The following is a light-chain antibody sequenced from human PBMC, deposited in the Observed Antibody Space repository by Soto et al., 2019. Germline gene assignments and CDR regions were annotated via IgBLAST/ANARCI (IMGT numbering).Light chain of an antibody. V-gene: IGKV1-39*01. J-gene: IGKJ1*01. CDR2: AAS. CDR3: QQSSTIPRT. CDR1: QHISTY. Sequence: DIQMTQSPSTLSGSVGDRVTISCRSSQHISTYLNWYQHKPGKAPKPLVYAASTLQSGVPSRFSGSGSGTDFRLTISSLQPEDFATYYCQQSSTIPRTFGQGTKVDIK.